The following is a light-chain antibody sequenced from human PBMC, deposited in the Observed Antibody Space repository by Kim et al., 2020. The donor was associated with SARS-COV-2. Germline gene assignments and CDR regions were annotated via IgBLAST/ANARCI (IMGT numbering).Light chain of an antibody. CDR3: QQYGTSSWT. CDR1: QSVITNY. J-gene: IGKJ1*01. CDR2: GAS. V-gene: IGKV3-20*01. Sequence: EIVLTQSPGTLSLSPGERATLSCRASQSVITNYLAWYRQKPGQAPRLLIYGASSRATGIPDRFSGSGSGTDFTLTITRLEPEDSAVYYCQQYGTSSWTFGQGTKVDIK.